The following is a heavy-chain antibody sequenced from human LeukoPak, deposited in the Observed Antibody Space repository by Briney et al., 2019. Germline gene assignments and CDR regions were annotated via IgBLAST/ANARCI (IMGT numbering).Heavy chain of an antibody. V-gene: IGHV4-39*01. D-gene: IGHD7-27*01. J-gene: IGHJ5*02. Sequence: SETLSLTCTVSGGSVSSSSYYWGWIRQPPGKGLEWIGSISYSGTNYNNPSLKSRVSISIDTSKNQFSVKLTSVTAADTAMYYCASLGTLRSWVQGTLVTVSS. CDR1: GGSVSSSSYY. CDR3: ASLGTLRS. CDR2: ISYSGTN.